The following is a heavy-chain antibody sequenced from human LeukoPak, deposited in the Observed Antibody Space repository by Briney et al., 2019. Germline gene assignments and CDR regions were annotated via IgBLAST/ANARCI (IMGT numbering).Heavy chain of an antibody. V-gene: IGHV1-18*01. CDR3: ARDRRQNAFGVVRNDY. CDR2: ISAYNGNT. J-gene: IGHJ4*02. CDR1: GYTFTSYG. D-gene: IGHD3-3*01. Sequence: ASVKVSCKASGYTFTSYGISWVRQAPGQGLEWMGWISAYNGNTNYAQKLQGRVTMTTDTSTSTAYMELRSLRSDDTAVYYCARDRRQNAFGVVRNDYWGQGTLVTVSS.